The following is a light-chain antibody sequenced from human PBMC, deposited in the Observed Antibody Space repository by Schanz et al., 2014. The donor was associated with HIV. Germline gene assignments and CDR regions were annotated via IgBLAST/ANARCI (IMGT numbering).Light chain of an antibody. Sequence: EIVLTQSPATLSLSPGERATLSCRASQSVSSYLAWYQQKPGQAPRLLIYDASNRATGIPARFSGSGSGTDFTLTISSLHPEDFATYYCQQFYNYPITFGPGTTVDVK. V-gene: IGKV3-11*01. J-gene: IGKJ3*01. CDR3: QQFYNYPIT. CDR1: QSVSSY. CDR2: DAS.